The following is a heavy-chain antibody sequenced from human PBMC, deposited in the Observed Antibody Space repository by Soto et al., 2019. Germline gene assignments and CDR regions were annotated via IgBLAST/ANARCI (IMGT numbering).Heavy chain of an antibody. CDR1: GFTFNNYG. Sequence: QVQLVESGGGVVQPGRSLRLSCAASGFTFNNYGIHWARQAPGKGLEWVAAISNDGSDKYYPDSVKGRLTISRDNSKNTVFLQMSSLRAEDTAVYYCAKDQARAASHGIDWGQGTMVTVSS. D-gene: IGHD6-13*01. CDR2: ISNDGSDK. CDR3: AKDQARAASHGID. J-gene: IGHJ3*01. V-gene: IGHV3-30*18.